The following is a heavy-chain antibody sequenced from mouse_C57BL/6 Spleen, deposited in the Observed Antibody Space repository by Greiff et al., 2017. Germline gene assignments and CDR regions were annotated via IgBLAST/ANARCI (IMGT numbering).Heavy chain of an antibody. V-gene: IGHV1-81*01. Sequence: QVQLQQSRAELARPGASVKLSCKASGYTFTSYGISWVKQRTGQGLEWIGEIYPRSGNTYYNEKFKGKATLTADKSSSTAYMELRSLTSEDSAVYFCARWEVSQFITTVVATGDYAMDYWGQGTSVTVSS. CDR3: ARWEVSQFITTVVATGDYAMDY. D-gene: IGHD1-1*01. CDR1: GYTFTSYG. CDR2: IYPRSGNT. J-gene: IGHJ4*01.